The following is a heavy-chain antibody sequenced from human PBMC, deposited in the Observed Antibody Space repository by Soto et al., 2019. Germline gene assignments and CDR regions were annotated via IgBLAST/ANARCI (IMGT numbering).Heavy chain of an antibody. Sequence: EVQLVESGGGLVQPGGSLRLSCAASGFTVSNNYMRWVRQAPGKGLEWVSLIYSGGATYYADSVKGRFTISRDNSKTTLYLQMNRLRAEDTAVYYCARDGTYNWVGGQGILVTVSS. J-gene: IGHJ4*02. CDR2: IYSGGAT. V-gene: IGHV3-66*01. D-gene: IGHD1-1*01. CDR1: GFTVSNNY. CDR3: ARDGTYNWV.